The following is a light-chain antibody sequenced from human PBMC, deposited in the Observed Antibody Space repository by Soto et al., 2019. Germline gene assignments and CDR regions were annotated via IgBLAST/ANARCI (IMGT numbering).Light chain of an antibody. V-gene: IGKV3-20*01. CDR3: HQYSSSRRT. CDR1: QSVSSNF. CDR2: GAS. Sequence: ALTQSPGTLSLSPGLRLTLSCRPSQSVSSNFLAWYQQKPGQAPRLLIYGASNRAAGISDRSSGSGSGTDFTLTISRLEPEDFAVYYCHQYSSSRRTFGQGTKVDIK. J-gene: IGKJ1*01.